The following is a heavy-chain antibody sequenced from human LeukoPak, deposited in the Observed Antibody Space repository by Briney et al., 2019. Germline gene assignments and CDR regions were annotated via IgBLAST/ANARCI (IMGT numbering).Heavy chain of an antibody. CDR3: ARDRGEWLRWGFDY. CDR2: ISAYNGNT. D-gene: IGHD5-12*01. V-gene: IGHV1-18*01. CDR1: GYTFTSYG. Sequence: ASVKVSCKASGYTFTSYGISWVRQAPGQGLEWMGWISAYNGNTNYAQKLQGRVTMTTDTSTSTAYMELRSLRSGDTAVYYCARDRGEWLRWGFDYWGQGTLVTVSS. J-gene: IGHJ4*02.